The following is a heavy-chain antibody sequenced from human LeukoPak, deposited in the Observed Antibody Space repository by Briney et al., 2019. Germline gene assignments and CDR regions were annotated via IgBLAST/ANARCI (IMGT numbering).Heavy chain of an antibody. V-gene: IGHV3-21*01. Sequence: GGSLRLSCAASGFTFSSYSMNWVRQAPGKGLEWVSSISSRSSYIYYADSVKGRFTISRDNAKNSLYLQMHSLRAEDTAVYYCARCPPRDSGGYTQYYFDYWGQGTLVSVSA. CDR1: GFTFSSYS. D-gene: IGHD3-22*01. CDR3: ARCPPRDSGGYTQYYFDY. CDR2: ISSRSSYI. J-gene: IGHJ4*02.